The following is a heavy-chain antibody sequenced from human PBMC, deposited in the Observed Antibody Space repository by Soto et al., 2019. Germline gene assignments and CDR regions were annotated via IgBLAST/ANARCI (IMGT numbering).Heavy chain of an antibody. D-gene: IGHD2-21*02. Sequence: QVQLQESGPGLVKPSGTLSLTCAVSGGSISSSNWWSWVRQPPGKGLEWIGEIYHSGSTNYNPSLKSRVTRSVDKSKNQFSLQLSSVTAADTAVYYCARGAGYCGGDCVPPIFDYWGQGTLVTVSS. CDR1: GGSISSSNW. CDR3: ARGAGYCGGDCVPPIFDY. J-gene: IGHJ4*02. V-gene: IGHV4-4*02. CDR2: IYHSGST.